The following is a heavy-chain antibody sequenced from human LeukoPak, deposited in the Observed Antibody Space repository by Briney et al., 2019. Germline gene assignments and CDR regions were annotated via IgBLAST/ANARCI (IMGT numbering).Heavy chain of an antibody. CDR3: ARWRSGYDYYFDY. D-gene: IGHD5-12*01. CDR1: GGSFSGYY. J-gene: IGHJ4*02. Sequence: SETLSLTCAVYGGSFSGYYWSWIRQPPGKGLEWIGEINHSGSTNYNPSLKSRVTISVDTSKNQFSLKLSSVTAADTAVYYCARWRSGYDYYFDYWGQGTLVTVSS. V-gene: IGHV4-34*01. CDR2: INHSGST.